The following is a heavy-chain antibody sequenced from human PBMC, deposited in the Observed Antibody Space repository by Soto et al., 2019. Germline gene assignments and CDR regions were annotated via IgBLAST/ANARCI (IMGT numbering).Heavy chain of an antibody. CDR3: AKKGLGSLKSFCSNSDCHYAFDL. J-gene: IGHJ3*01. CDR2: ISGGGDGT. D-gene: IGHD2-8*01. Sequence: EVQLLESGGGLVQPGGSLRLSCAASGFTFINYAMIWVRQAPGKGLEWVSTISGGGDGTYYADSVKGHFTISRDNSKNTMYPQMNSLRAEDPAIYYCAKKGLGSLKSFCSNSDCHYAFDLWGQGTVVTVSS. V-gene: IGHV3-23*01. CDR1: GFTFINYA.